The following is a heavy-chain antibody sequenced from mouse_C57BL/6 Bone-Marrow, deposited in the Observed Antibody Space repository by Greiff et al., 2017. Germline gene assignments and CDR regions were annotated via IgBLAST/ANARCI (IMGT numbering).Heavy chain of an antibody. CDR3: ARRGYMDY. J-gene: IGHJ4*01. CDR1: GFTFSDYG. CDR2: ISNLAYSI. Sequence: EVQRVESGGGLVQPGGSLKLSCAASGFTFSDYGMAWVRQAPRKGPAWVAFISNLAYSIYYADTVTGRFTISRENAKNTLYLEMSSLRSEDTAMYYCARRGYMDYWGQGTSVTVSS. V-gene: IGHV5-15*01.